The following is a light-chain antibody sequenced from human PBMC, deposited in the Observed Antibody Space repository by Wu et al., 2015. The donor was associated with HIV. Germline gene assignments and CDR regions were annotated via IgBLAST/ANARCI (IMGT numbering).Light chain of an antibody. Sequence: EIVLTQSPGTLSLSPGESATLSCRASQSVSSTQLAWYQQKPGQAPRLLIYAASSRGTGIPDRFSGSGSGTDFTLTISRLEPEDFATYFCQQTYSFPLTFGGGTKVEIK. CDR2: AAS. J-gene: IGKJ4*01. CDR1: QSVSSTQ. CDR3: QQTYSFPLT. V-gene: IGKV3-20*01.